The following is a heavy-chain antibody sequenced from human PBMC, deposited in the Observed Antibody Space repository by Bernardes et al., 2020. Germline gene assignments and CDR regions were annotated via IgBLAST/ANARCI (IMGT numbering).Heavy chain of an antibody. CDR1: GGSFSGYS. CDR3: ARGLGLPFTIFGVVQSWWFDP. D-gene: IGHD3-3*01. Sequence: SETLSLTCAVYGGSFSGYSWSCMRQSPGKGLEWNGDINHSGSTNYNPSLKTRVTMSLDTSKNQFSLKLSSVTAADTAVYYCARGLGLPFTIFGVVQSWWFDPWGQGTLVTVSS. CDR2: INHSGST. V-gene: IGHV4-34*01. J-gene: IGHJ5*02.